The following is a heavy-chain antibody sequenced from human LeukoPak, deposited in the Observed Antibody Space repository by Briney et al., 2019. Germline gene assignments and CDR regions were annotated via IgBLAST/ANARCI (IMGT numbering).Heavy chain of an antibody. D-gene: IGHD3-22*01. Sequence: PGGSLRLSCAASGIPFSNYTLTWVRQAPGKELVWVSSISGSSRYIHYSDSVRGRFSISRDNAKNSVYLQMDSLTADDTAVYYCARVNSALVVSSEGSWAGSLGFDHWGQGILVIVSS. CDR3: ARVNSALVVSSEGSWAGSLGFDH. J-gene: IGHJ4*02. CDR2: ISGSSRYI. V-gene: IGHV3-21*06. CDR1: GIPFSNYT.